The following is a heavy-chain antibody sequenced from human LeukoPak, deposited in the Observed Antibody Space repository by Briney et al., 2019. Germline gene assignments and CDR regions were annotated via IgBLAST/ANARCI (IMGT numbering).Heavy chain of an antibody. J-gene: IGHJ4*02. CDR1: GFTFDDYA. CDR3: AKAPAPYSSGYDY. CDR2: ISWNSGSI. D-gene: IGHD6-19*01. V-gene: IGHV3-9*01. Sequence: GGSLRLSCAASGFTFDDYAMHWVRQAPGKGLEWVSGISWNSGSIGYADSVKGRFTISRDNAKNSLYLQMNSLRAEDTALYYCAKAPAPYSSGYDYWGQGTLVTVSS.